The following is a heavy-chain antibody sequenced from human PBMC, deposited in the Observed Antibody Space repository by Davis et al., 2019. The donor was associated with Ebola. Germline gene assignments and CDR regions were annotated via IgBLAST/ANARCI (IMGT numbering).Heavy chain of an antibody. CDR1: GESVSSGSFS. CDR3: ASTIVIVPAAIYY. V-gene: IGHV4-61*01. CDR2: FSNTGRT. Sequence: SETLSLTCTVSGESVSSGSFSWSWIRQAPGKGLEWIAYFSNTGRTNYSPSLKSRVNISLDTSKNQFSLKLSSVAAADTAVYYCASTIVIVPAAIYYWGRGTLVTVSS. J-gene: IGHJ4*02. D-gene: IGHD2-2*02.